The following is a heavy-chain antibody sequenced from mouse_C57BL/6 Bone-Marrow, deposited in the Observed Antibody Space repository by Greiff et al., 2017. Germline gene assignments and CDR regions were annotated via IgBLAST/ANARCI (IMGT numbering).Heavy chain of an antibody. CDR3: ARSLAWFAY. V-gene: IGHV5-17*01. J-gene: IGHJ3*01. CDR2: ISSGSSTI. Sequence: EVMLVESGGGLVKPGGSLKLSCAASGFTFSDYGMHWVRQAPEQGLEWVAYISSGSSTIYYADTVKGRFTISRDNAKNTLFLQMTSLRSEDTAMYYCARSLAWFAYWGQGTLVTVSA. CDR1: GFTFSDYG. D-gene: IGHD6-2*01.